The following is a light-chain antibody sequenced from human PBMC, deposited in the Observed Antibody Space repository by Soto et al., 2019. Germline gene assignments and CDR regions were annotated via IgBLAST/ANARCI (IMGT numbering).Light chain of an antibody. CDR3: MQSTHRPPT. Sequence: DVVMTQSPLSLPVTLGHTASISCRSRQRLVDNDGNTYLNWFKQRPGQSQXRLIYKVSNRDSGVADRFAGSGSGTDVTLKISRVEAEEVEVYYCMQSTHRPPTLGQGTRWIS. CDR2: KVS. V-gene: IGKV2-30*01. CDR1: QRLVDNDGNTY. J-gene: IGKJ1*01.